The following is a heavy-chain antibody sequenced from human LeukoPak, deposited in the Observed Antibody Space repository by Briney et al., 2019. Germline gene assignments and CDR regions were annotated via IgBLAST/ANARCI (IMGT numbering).Heavy chain of an antibody. Sequence: SVKVSCKASGGTFSSYAISWVRQVPGQGLEWMGGIIPIFGTANYAQKFQGRVTITTDESTSTAYMELSSLRSEDTAVYYCAGGIPAALAPYNWFDPWGQGTLVTVSS. J-gene: IGHJ5*02. CDR1: GGTFSSYA. CDR3: AGGIPAALAPYNWFDP. V-gene: IGHV1-69*05. CDR2: IIPIFGTA. D-gene: IGHD2-2*01.